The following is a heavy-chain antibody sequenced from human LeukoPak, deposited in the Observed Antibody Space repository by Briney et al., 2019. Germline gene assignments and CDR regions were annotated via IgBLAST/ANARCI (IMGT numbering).Heavy chain of an antibody. V-gene: IGHV3-20*04. CDR2: ISWDSGST. CDR1: GFTFADYG. CDR3: ARGKGSDYYYPFDY. J-gene: IGHJ4*02. D-gene: IGHD3-22*01. Sequence: PGGSLRLSCAASGFTFADYGMSWVRQAPGKGLEWVSLISWDSGSTYYADSVKGRFTVSRDNAKNSLYLQMNSLRAEDTALYYCARGKGSDYYYPFDYWGQGTLVTVSS.